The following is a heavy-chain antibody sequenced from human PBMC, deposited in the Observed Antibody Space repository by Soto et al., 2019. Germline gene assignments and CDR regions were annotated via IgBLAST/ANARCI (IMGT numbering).Heavy chain of an antibody. Sequence: SETLSLTCSVSGASISSFNWNWVRQPAGKGPEWVGRLNIAGTINYNPSLKSRITMSMDTSKNQISLHLRSVTAADTAIYYCARDRGEYTGSWFWYFSHWGHGTLVTVSS. CDR2: LNIAGTI. CDR1: GASISSFN. D-gene: IGHD2-2*02. V-gene: IGHV4-4*07. J-gene: IGHJ2*01. CDR3: ARDRGEYTGSWFWYFSH.